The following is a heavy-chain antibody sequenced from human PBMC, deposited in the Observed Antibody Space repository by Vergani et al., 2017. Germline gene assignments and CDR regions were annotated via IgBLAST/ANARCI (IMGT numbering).Heavy chain of an antibody. V-gene: IGHV3-49*04. CDR2: IRSKAYGGTT. Sequence: EVQLVESGGGLVKPGGSLRLSCAASGFTFSSYSMNWVRQAPGKGLEWVGFIRSKAYGGTTEYAASVKGRFTISRDDSKSIAYLQMNSLKTEDTAVYYCTSSYGSNFDYWGQGTLVTVSS. CDR1: GFTFSSYS. CDR3: TSSYGSNFDY. J-gene: IGHJ4*02. D-gene: IGHD3-10*01.